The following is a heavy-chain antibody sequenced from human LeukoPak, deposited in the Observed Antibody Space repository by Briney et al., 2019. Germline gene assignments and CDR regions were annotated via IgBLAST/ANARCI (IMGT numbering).Heavy chain of an antibody. CDR1: GGSITSHY. J-gene: IGHJ4*02. CDR3: ATIKRGNIYGYFDF. Sequence: SETLSLTCTVSGGSITSHYWTWIRQPPGKGLEWIAYLYDSGSTKHNPSLQSRVTLSADTSKNQFSLRLSSVTAADTAVYYCATIKRGNIYGYFDFWGRGILVTVSS. D-gene: IGHD5-18*01. V-gene: IGHV4-59*11. CDR2: LYDSGST.